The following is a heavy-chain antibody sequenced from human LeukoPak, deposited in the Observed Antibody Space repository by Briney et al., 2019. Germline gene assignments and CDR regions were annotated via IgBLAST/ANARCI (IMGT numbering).Heavy chain of an antibody. CDR1: GYSISSGYY. CDR2: IYHSGNT. J-gene: IGHJ6*03. CDR3: ARHLGTSSLTRYYYYMDV. V-gene: IGHV4-38-2*01. Sequence: SETLSLTCAVSGYSISSGYYWGWIRQPPGKGLEWIGSIYHSGNTYYNPSLKSRVTISVDTSKNQFSLKLSSVTAADTAVYYCARHLGTSSLTRYYYYMDVWGKGTTVTVSS. D-gene: IGHD3-3*02.